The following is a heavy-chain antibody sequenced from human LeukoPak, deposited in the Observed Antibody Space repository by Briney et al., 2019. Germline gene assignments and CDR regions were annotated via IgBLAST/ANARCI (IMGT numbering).Heavy chain of an antibody. CDR1: GYTLTELS. CDR2: FDPEDGET. J-gene: IGHJ4*02. CDR3: ATVGYCSSTSCLPFDY. D-gene: IGHD2-2*03. Sequence: ASVKVSCKVSGYTLTELSMHWVRQAPGKGLEWMGGFDPEDGETIYAQKFQGRVTMTEDTSTDTAYMELSSLRSEDTAVYYCATVGYCSSTSCLPFDYWGQGTLVTVSS. V-gene: IGHV1-24*01.